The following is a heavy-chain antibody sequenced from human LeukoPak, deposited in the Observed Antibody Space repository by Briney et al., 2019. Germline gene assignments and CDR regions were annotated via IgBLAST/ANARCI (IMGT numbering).Heavy chain of an antibody. J-gene: IGHJ4*02. CDR2: IYHSGST. D-gene: IGHD6-13*01. Sequence: SQTLSLTCAVSGGSISSGGYSWSWIRQPPGKGLEWIGYIYHSGSTYYNPSLKSRVTISVDRSKNQFSLKLSSVTAADTAVYYCARTIGIAAADPGYYFDYWGQGTLVTVSS. CDR3: ARTIGIAAADPGYYFDY. V-gene: IGHV4-30-2*01. CDR1: GGSISSGGYS.